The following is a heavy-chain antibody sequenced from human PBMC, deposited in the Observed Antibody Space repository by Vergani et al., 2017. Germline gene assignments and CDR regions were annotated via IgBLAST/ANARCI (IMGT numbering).Heavy chain of an antibody. V-gene: IGHV1-2*02. Sequence: QVQLVQSGAEVKKPGASVKVSCKASGYTFTGYYMHWVRQAPGQGLEWMGWINPNTGETTYSQASQGRVMMTLDTSTSTVYMELRSLKFDDTAIYYCARDPRFLAPDNYFDAWGQGTLVTVSS. CDR2: INPNTGET. CDR1: GYTFTGYY. CDR3: ARDPRFLAPDNYFDA. J-gene: IGHJ5*02. D-gene: IGHD3-3*01.